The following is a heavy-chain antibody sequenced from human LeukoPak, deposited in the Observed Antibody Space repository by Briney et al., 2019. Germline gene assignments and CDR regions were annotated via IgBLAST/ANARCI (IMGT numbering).Heavy chain of an antibody. CDR1: GGTFSSYT. CDR2: IIPIFGTA. J-gene: IGHJ4*02. CDR3: ARGARQTGTRFDY. V-gene: IGHV1-69*05. Sequence: SSVKVSCKASGGTFSSYTISWVRQAPGQGLEWMGGIIPIFGTANYAQRFQGRGTITTDESTSTAYMELSSLRSEDTAVYYCARGARQTGTRFDYWGQGTLVTVSS. D-gene: IGHD1-1*01.